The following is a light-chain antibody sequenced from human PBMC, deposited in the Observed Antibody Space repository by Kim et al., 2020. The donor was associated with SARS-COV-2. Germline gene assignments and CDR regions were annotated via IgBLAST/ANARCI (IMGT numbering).Light chain of an antibody. CDR3: QQYNNWPPRT. J-gene: IGKJ2*02. Sequence: EIVMTQSPGTLSVSPGERATLSCRASQSVGSNLAWYQQKPGQAPRLLIYGASTRATDIPARFSGTGSGTEFTLTISSLQSEDFAVYYCQQYNNWPPRTFGQGTKLEI. CDR2: GAS. CDR1: QSVGSN. V-gene: IGKV3-15*01.